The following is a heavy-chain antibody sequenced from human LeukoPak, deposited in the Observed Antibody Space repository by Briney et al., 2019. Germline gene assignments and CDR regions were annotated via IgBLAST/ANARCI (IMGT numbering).Heavy chain of an antibody. Sequence: GGSLRLSCAASGFTFNNYWMSWVRQAPGKGLEWVANINQDGSEKYYVDSVKGRFTISRDNAKNSLYLQMNSLKTEDTAVYYCTTDHNGYFDYWGQGTLVTVSS. CDR1: GFTFNNYW. D-gene: IGHD1-1*01. V-gene: IGHV3-7*03. J-gene: IGHJ4*02. CDR2: INQDGSEK. CDR3: TTDHNGYFDY.